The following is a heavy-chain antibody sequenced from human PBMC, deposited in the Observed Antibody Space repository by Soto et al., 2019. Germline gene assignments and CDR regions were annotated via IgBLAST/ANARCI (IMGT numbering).Heavy chain of an antibody. CDR1: GFSFSNYA. CDR2: ITDSGGST. Sequence: EVQLLESGGGLVQPGGSLRLSCAASGFSFSNYAMSWVRQAPGKGLEWVSAITDSGGSTYYADSVKGRFTISRDNSKNTLYLQMNSLRAEDTAVYYCATRIAATGSWGVFDYWGQGTLVTVSS. V-gene: IGHV3-23*01. CDR3: ATRIAATGSWGVFDY. J-gene: IGHJ4*02. D-gene: IGHD6-13*01.